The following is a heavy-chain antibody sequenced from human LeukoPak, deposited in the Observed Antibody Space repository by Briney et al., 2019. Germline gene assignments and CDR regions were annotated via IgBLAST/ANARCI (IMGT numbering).Heavy chain of an antibody. D-gene: IGHD3-22*01. CDR1: GFRFDDYG. Sequence: GGSLRLSCAASGFRFDDYGMSWVRQSPGKGLEWVCGMNWSGDSIRYAASVRGRFTISRDNANSSLFLQMTSLRAEDTAFYYCVRGLYYYDSSGWGYFDYWGQGALVTVSS. J-gene: IGHJ4*02. V-gene: IGHV3-20*04. CDR2: MNWSGDSI. CDR3: VRGLYYYDSSGWGYFDY.